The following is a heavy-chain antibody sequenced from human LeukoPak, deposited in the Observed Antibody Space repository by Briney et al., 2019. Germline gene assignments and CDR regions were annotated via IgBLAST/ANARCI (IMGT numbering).Heavy chain of an antibody. CDR2: IYYSGST. CDR3: ASERRGYWYFDL. CDR1: GGSISSYY. Sequence: SETLSLTCTVSGGSISSYYWSWIRQPPGKGLEWIGYIYYSGSTNYNPSLKSRVTISVDTSKNQFSLKLSSVTAADTAVYYCASERRGYWYFDLWGRGTLVTVSS. D-gene: IGHD1-1*01. V-gene: IGHV4-59*12. J-gene: IGHJ2*01.